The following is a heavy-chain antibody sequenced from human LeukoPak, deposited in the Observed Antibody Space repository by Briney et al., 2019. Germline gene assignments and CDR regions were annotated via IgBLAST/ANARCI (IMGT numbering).Heavy chain of an antibody. CDR1: GFTFSSYA. CDR2: ISGSGDST. CDR3: ARVGVRFLEWLNNLTPEFDY. Sequence: PGGSLRLSCAASGFTFSSYAMSWVRQAPGRGLEWVSAISGSGDSTYYADSVKGRFTISRDNSKNTLYLQMNSLRAEGTAVYYCARVGVRFLEWLNNLTPEFDYWGQGTLVTVSS. J-gene: IGHJ4*02. V-gene: IGHV3-23*01. D-gene: IGHD3-3*01.